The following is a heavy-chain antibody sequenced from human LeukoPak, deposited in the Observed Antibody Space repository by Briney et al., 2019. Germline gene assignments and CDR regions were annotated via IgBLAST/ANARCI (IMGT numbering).Heavy chain of an antibody. J-gene: IGHJ5*02. Sequence: SETLSLTCTVSGGSISSYYWSWIRQPAGKGLEWIGRIYTSGSTNYNPSLKSRVTMSVDTSKNQFSLTLSSVTAADTAVYYCARDSGYCSSTSCSPANWFDPWGQGTLVTVSS. CDR2: IYTSGST. V-gene: IGHV4-4*07. CDR3: ARDSGYCSSTSCSPANWFDP. CDR1: GGSISSYY. D-gene: IGHD2-2*03.